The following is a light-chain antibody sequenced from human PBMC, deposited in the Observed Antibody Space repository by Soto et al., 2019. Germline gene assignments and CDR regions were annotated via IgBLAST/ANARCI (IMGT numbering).Light chain of an antibody. CDR1: SSDVGGYNY. Sequence: QSALTQPASVSGSPEQSITISCTGTSSDVGGYNYVSWYQQHPGKAPKLMIYDVSNRPSGVSNRFSGSKSGNTASLTISGLQAEDEADYYCSSYTSSSTLRGVFGTGTKLTVL. V-gene: IGLV2-14*01. J-gene: IGLJ1*01. CDR2: DVS. CDR3: SSYTSSSTLRGV.